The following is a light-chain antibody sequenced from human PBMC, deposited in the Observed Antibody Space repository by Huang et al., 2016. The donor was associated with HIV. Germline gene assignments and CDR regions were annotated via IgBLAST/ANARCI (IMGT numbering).Light chain of an antibody. CDR3: MQALETPRT. Sequence: DIVMTQSPLSLSVTPVEPASISCRSSQSLLHSNGYNYLDWYLQKPGQSPQLLIYLGSNRASGVPDGLSGSGSGTDSTLKISRVEAEDVGVDYCMQALETPRTFGQGTKVEIK. J-gene: IGKJ1*01. CDR1: QSLLHSNGYNY. V-gene: IGKV2-28*01. CDR2: LGS.